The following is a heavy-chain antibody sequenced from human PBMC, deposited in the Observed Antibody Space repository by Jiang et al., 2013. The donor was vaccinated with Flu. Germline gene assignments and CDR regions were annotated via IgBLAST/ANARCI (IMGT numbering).Heavy chain of an antibody. CDR3: ARELKGSSSWYREKAT. D-gene: IGHD6-13*01. CDR1: GGSFSGYY. Sequence: ALLKPSETLSLTCAVYGGSFSGYYWSWIRQPPGKGLEWIGEINHSGSTNYNPSLKSRVTISVDTSKNQFSLKLSSVTAADTAVYYCARELKGSSSWYREKATWGQGTLV. J-gene: IGHJ4*02. CDR2: INHSGST. V-gene: IGHV4-34*01.